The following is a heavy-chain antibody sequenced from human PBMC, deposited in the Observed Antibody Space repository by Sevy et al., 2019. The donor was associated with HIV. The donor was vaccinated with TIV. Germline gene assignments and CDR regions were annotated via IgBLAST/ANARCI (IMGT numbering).Heavy chain of an antibody. CDR1: GYTFASEG. V-gene: IGHV1-18*01. CDR3: ARVPTYYYGSATYFES. J-gene: IGHJ4*02. CDR2: IGAYNGNR. Sequence: ASVKVSCKASGYTFASEGVSWVRQAPGQGLEWMGWIGAYNGNRNSAQKFQARVTMTIDTSTSTAYMELRSLSSDDTAVYYCARVPTYYYGSATYFESWGQGTLVTVSS. D-gene: IGHD3-10*01.